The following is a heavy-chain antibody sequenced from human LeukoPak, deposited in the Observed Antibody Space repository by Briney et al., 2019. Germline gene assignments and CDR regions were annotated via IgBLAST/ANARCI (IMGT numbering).Heavy chain of an antibody. J-gene: IGHJ4*02. D-gene: IGHD6-19*01. CDR1: GGSVSSGSYY. CDR3: ASFGYSSGWSIDY. Sequence: SETLSLTCTVSGGSVSSGSYYWSWIRQPPGKGLEWIGYIYYSGSTNYNPSLKSRVTISVDTSKNQFSLKLSSVTAADTAVHYCASFGYSSGWSIDYWGQGSLVTVSS. CDR2: IYYSGST. V-gene: IGHV4-61*01.